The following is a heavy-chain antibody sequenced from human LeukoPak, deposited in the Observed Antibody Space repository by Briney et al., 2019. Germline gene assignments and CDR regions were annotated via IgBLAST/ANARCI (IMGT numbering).Heavy chain of an antibody. V-gene: IGHV3-21*04. J-gene: IGHJ3*02. CDR2: ICSSSISI. CDR3: AKDQDPRSYYDSSGYYPLVAFDI. D-gene: IGHD3-22*01. Sequence: GGSLRLSCAASGFNFSSYSMNWVRQAPGKGLEWVSSICSSSISIQYADSVKGRFTISRDNSKNTLNLQMNSLRAEDTAVYYCAKDQDPRSYYDSSGYYPLVAFDIWGQGTMVTVSS. CDR1: GFNFSSYS.